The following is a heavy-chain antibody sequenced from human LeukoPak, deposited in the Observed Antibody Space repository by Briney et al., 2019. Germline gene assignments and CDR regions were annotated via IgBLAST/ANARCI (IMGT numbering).Heavy chain of an antibody. V-gene: IGHV7-4-1*02. D-gene: IGHD3-10*01. CDR2: IDTTTGNP. CDR1: GYPYSAHF. Sequence: ASVRVSCKASGYPYSAHFLNWVRQAPGQGLEWMGNIDTTTGNPRYAQDFTGRFVFSLDTSVSTAYLQITSLKADDTAAYYCVRGAPTPGMDYWGQGTQVTVSS. J-gene: IGHJ4*02. CDR3: VRGAPTPGMDY.